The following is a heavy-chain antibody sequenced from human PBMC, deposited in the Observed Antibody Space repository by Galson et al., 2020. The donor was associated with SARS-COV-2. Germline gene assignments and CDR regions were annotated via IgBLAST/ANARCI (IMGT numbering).Heavy chain of an antibody. D-gene: IGHD2-15*01. CDR2: IYPGDSDT. CDR1: GSTFSNYW. Sequence: GESLKISCQGFGSTFSNYWIAWVRQMPGKGLAWVGMIYPGDSDTKYSPSFQGQVTISVDKYIYAASLQLSRLKASDTAMYYCARPSPYCSGGACYHTAHDAYDIWGQGTMVTVFS. J-gene: IGHJ3*02. CDR3: ARPSPYCSGGACYHTAHDAYDI. V-gene: IGHV5-51*01.